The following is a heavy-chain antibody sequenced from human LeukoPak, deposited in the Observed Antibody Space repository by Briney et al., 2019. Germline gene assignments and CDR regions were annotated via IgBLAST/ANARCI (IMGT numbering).Heavy chain of an antibody. J-gene: IGHJ3*02. Sequence: SETLSLTCAVYGGSFSGYYWSWLRQPPGKGLEWIGEINHSGSTNYNPSLKSRVTISVDTSKNQFSLKLSSVTAADTAVYYCARVSVVVAAPDAFDIWGQGTMVTVSS. CDR1: GGSFSGYY. V-gene: IGHV4-34*01. CDR2: INHSGST. CDR3: ARVSVVVAAPDAFDI. D-gene: IGHD2-15*01.